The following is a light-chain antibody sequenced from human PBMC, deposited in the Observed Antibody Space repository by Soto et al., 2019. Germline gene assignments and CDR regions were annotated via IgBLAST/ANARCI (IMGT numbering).Light chain of an antibody. Sequence: QSVLKQPPSVSGAPGQRVTISCTGSSSNIGAGYDVHWYQRLPGTAPKLLIYGNSNRPSGVPDRFSGSKSGTSASLAITGLQAEDEADYYCQSYDSSLSGSVFGGGTKLTVL. CDR2: GNS. CDR3: QSYDSSLSGSV. V-gene: IGLV1-40*01. J-gene: IGLJ3*02. CDR1: SSNIGAGYD.